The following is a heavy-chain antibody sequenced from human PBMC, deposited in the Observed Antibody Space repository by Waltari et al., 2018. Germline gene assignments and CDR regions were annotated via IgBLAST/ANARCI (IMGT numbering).Heavy chain of an antibody. CDR2: INHSGST. V-gene: IGHV4-39*07. D-gene: IGHD3-16*02. CDR1: GGSISSSSYY. CDR3: ARGRYTPRGDLFDY. J-gene: IGHJ4*02. Sequence: QLQLQESGPGLVKPSETLSLTCTVSGGSISSSSYYWGWIRQPPGKGLEWIGEINHSGSTNYNPSLKSRVTISVDTSKNQFSLKLSSVTAADTAVYYCARGRYTPRGDLFDYWGQGTLVTVSS.